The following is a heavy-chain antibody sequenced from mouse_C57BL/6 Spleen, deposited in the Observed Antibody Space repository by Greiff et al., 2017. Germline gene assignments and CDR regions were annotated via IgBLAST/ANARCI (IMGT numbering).Heavy chain of an antibody. J-gene: IGHJ1*03. V-gene: IGHV2-2*01. Sequence: VQLQQSGPGLVQPSQSLSITCTVSGFSLTSYGVHWVRQSPGKGLEWLGVIWSGGSTDYNAAFISRLSISKDNSKSQVFFKMNSLQADDTAIYYCARFYDGYLYWYFDVWGTGTTVTVSS. CDR2: IWSGGST. CDR3: ARFYDGYLYWYFDV. CDR1: GFSLTSYG. D-gene: IGHD2-3*01.